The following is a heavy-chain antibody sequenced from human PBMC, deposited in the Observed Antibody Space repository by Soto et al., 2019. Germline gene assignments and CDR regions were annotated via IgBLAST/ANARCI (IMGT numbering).Heavy chain of an antibody. V-gene: IGHV1-18*01. D-gene: IGHD2-2*01. J-gene: IGHJ5*02. CDR1: GNTFTNFG. CDR2: ISAYTDDP. Sequence: ASVKVSCKASGNTFTNFGVTWVRQAPGQGLEWMGWISAYTDDPNYAQKFQGRVTMTIDTSTSTAYLDLRSLTSDDTAVYYCARVIPGAEAWFGPWGQGTLVTVYS. CDR3: ARVIPGAEAWFGP.